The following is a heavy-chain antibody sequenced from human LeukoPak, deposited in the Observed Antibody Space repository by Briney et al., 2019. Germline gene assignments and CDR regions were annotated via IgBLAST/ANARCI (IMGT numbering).Heavy chain of an antibody. D-gene: IGHD7-27*01. CDR3: AIDPTWGTHS. V-gene: IGHV3-23*01. CDR2: IGNNGDGI. CDR1: GCTFSTDT. J-gene: IGHJ4*02. Sequence: PGGALRLSCAACGCTFSTDTMYGFRHPPGKRLEWVSIIGNNGDGIHYADSVKGRFTISRDNFKNALYLQMNSLRVEDTAVYYCAIDPTWGTHSWGQGVLVTVSS.